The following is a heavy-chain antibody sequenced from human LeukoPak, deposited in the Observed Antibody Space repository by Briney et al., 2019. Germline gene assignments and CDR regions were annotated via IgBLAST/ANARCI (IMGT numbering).Heavy chain of an antibody. CDR2: MNPNSGNT. Sequence: ASVKVSCKASGYTFTSYDISWVRQATGQGLEWMGWMNPNSGNTGYAQKFQGRVTMTRNTSINTAYMELSSLRSEDTAVYYCARGPERYSDSSGSAYFQHWGQGTLVTVSS. D-gene: IGHD3-22*01. CDR3: ARGPERYSDSSGSAYFQH. J-gene: IGHJ1*01. V-gene: IGHV1-8*01. CDR1: GYTFTSYD.